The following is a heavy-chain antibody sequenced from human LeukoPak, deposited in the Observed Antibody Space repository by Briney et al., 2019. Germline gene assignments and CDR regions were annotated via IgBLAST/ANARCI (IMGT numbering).Heavy chain of an antibody. CDR3: ARDQVLEWLLYPSNWFDP. D-gene: IGHD3-3*01. CDR1: GFTFSSYS. V-gene: IGHV3-48*02. J-gene: IGHJ5*02. Sequence: PGGSLRLSCAASGFTFSSYSMNWVRQAPGKGLEWVSYISSSSSTIYYADSVKGRFTISRDNAKNSLYLQMNSLRDEDTAVYYCARDQVLEWLLYPSNWFDPWGQGTLVTVSS. CDR2: ISSSSSTI.